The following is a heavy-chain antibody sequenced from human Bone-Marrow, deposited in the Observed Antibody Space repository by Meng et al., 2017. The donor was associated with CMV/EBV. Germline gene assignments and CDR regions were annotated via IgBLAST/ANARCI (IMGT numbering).Heavy chain of an antibody. J-gene: IGHJ6*02. CDR3: ARGGHDFWSGYTPYYYYGMDV. CDR1: GGTFSSYT. D-gene: IGHD3-3*01. Sequence: SVKVSCKASGGTFSSYTISWVRQAPGQGLEWMGRIIPILGIANYAQKFQGRVTITADKSTSTAYMELSSLRSDDTAVYYCARGGHDFWSGYTPYYYYGMDVWGQGTTVTVSS. CDR2: IIPILGIA. V-gene: IGHV1-69*02.